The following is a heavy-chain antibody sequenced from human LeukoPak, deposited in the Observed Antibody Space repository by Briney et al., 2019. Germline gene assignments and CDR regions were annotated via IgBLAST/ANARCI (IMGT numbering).Heavy chain of an antibody. Sequence: QPGRSLRLSCAASGFTFSSYGMHWVRQAPGKGLEWVAVIWYDGSNKYYADSVKGRFTISRDNSKDTLYLQMNSLRAEDTAVYYCASGACASTSCYDYWGQGTLVTVSS. J-gene: IGHJ4*02. V-gene: IGHV3-33*01. CDR3: ASGACASTSCYDY. CDR2: IWYDGSNK. D-gene: IGHD2-2*01. CDR1: GFTFSSYG.